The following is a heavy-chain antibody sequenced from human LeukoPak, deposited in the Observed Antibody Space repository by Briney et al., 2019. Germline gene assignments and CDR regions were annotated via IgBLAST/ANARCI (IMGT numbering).Heavy chain of an antibody. CDR1: GFTFSNYN. CDR2: ISGDGGST. D-gene: IGHD3-22*01. Sequence: PGGSLRLSCAASGFTFSNYNMNWVRQAPGKGLEWVSLISGDGGSTYYADSVKGRFTISRDNSKNSLYLQMNSLRTEGTALYYCAKDKGYYDSSGSLGLGYWGQGTLVTVSS. J-gene: IGHJ4*02. V-gene: IGHV3-43*02. CDR3: AKDKGYYDSSGSLGLGY.